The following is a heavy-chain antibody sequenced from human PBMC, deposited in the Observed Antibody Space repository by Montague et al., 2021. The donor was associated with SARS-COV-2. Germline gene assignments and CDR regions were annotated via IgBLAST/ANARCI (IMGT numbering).Heavy chain of an antibody. CDR1: GGSISSSSYY. Sequence: SETLSLTCTVSGGSISSSSYYWGWIRQPPWKGLEWIGSIYDSGSTYYNPSLKSRVTISVDTSKNHFSLKLNSVTAADTAVYYCARRGRKLLPVATTIGGFDIWGQGTMVTVSS. V-gene: IGHV4-39*02. J-gene: IGHJ3*02. CDR3: ARRGRKLLPVATTIGGFDI. D-gene: IGHD5-12*01. CDR2: IYDSGST.